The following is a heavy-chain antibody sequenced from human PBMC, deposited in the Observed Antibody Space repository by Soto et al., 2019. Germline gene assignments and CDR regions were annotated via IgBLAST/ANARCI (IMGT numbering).Heavy chain of an antibody. Sequence: QVQLVQSGAEVKKPGASVKVSCKASGYTFTSYAMHWVRQAPGQRLEWMGWINAGNGNTKYSQKFQGRVTITRDTSASTAYMELRSLRSEDTAVYYCAREGGITMIVVEGWFDPWGQGTLVTVSS. CDR1: GYTFTSYA. CDR3: AREGGITMIVVEGWFDP. D-gene: IGHD3-22*01. V-gene: IGHV1-3*01. J-gene: IGHJ5*02. CDR2: INAGNGNT.